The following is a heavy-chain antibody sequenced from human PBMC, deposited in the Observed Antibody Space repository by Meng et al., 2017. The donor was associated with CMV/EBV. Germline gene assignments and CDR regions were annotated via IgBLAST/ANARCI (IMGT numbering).Heavy chain of an antibody. CDR3: ARRYCSGGSCYSYFDY. CDR2: IYPGDSDT. D-gene: IGHD2-15*01. J-gene: IGHJ4*02. V-gene: IGHV5-51*01. Sequence: GESLKISCKGSGYSFTSYWIGWVRQMPGKGLEWMGIIYPGDSDTRYGPSFQGQVTISADKSISTAYLQWSSLKASDTAMYYCARRYCSGGSCYSYFDYWGQGTLVTVSS. CDR1: GYSFTSYW.